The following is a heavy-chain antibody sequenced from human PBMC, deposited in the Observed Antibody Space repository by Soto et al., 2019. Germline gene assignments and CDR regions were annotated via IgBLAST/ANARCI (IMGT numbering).Heavy chain of an antibody. V-gene: IGHV3-23*01. CDR3: TKDADVYDFAFDS. CDR1: GFTFSDYG. J-gene: IGHJ3*02. D-gene: IGHD3-3*01. Sequence: EVQLLESGGGLVQPGGSLRISCATSGFTFSDYGINWVRQAPGKGLEWVSGITKTGRSTFLADSVRARFTISRDNLNNNVYLQMNSLRAEDTALYYCTKDADVYDFAFDSWGQGTKVTVSS. CDR2: ITKTGRST.